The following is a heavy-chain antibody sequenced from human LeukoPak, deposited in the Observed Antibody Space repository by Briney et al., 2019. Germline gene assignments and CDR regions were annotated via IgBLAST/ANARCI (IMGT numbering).Heavy chain of an antibody. J-gene: IGHJ4*02. D-gene: IGHD1-7*01. Sequence: GGSLRVSCAASGFTFSSYEINWVRQAPGKGLEWVSYISSSGSTIYYADSVKGRFTISRDNAKNSLYLQMNSLRAEDTAVYYCARNYRGGDYWGQGTLVTVSS. CDR1: GFTFSSYE. CDR3: ARNYRGGDY. CDR2: ISSSGSTI. V-gene: IGHV3-48*03.